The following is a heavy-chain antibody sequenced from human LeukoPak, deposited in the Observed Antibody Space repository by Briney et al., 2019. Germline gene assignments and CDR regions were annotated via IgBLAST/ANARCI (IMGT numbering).Heavy chain of an antibody. V-gene: IGHV4-4*07. D-gene: IGHD6-13*01. CDR3: ASAEPRGSNWYPY. J-gene: IGHJ4*02. CDR1: GGSISSYY. Sequence: PSETLSLTCTVSGGSISSYYWSWIRQPAGKGLEWIGRIYTSGSTNYNPSLKSRVTISVDRSKNQFSLKLTSVTAADTAVYYCASAEPRGSNWYPYWGQGTLVTVSS. CDR2: IYTSGST.